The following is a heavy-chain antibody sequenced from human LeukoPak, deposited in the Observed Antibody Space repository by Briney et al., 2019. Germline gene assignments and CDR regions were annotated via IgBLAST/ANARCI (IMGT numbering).Heavy chain of an antibody. J-gene: IGHJ4*02. CDR1: GGSISSYY. V-gene: IGHV4-4*07. D-gene: IGHD6-6*01. CDR2: IYTSGST. Sequence: SETLSLTCTVSGGSISSYYWSWIRQPAGKGLEWIGRIYTSGSTNYNPSLKSRVTMSVDTSKNQFSLKLSSVTAADTAVYYCARESPYSSSAPFDYWGQGTLVTVSS. CDR3: ARESPYSSSAPFDY.